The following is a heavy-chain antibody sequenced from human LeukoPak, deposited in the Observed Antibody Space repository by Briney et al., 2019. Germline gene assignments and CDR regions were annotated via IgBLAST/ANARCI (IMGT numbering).Heavy chain of an antibody. V-gene: IGHV3-74*01. Sequence: GGSLRLSCAASGFTFRSYWMHWARQAPGKGLVWVSRINSDGSTTNYADSVKGRFSISRDNAKNTLFLQMNSLRAEDTAVYYCARGGGIIAAAVVDWGQGTLVTVPS. CDR1: GFTFRSYW. D-gene: IGHD6-13*01. CDR3: ARGGGIIAAAVVD. J-gene: IGHJ4*02. CDR2: INSDGSTT.